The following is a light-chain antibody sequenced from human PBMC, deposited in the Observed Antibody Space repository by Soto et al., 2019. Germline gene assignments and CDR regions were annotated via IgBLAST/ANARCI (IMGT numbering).Light chain of an antibody. J-gene: IGLJ1*01. V-gene: IGLV1-40*01. Sequence: QAVVTQPPSVSGAPGQRVTISCTGRSSNIGAGYDVHWYQQLPGTAPKLLIYGNSNRPSGVPDRFSGSKSGTSASLAITGLQAEDEADYYCQSYDSSLSGPRVFGTGTKVTVL. CDR2: GNS. CDR3: QSYDSSLSGPRV. CDR1: SSNIGAGYD.